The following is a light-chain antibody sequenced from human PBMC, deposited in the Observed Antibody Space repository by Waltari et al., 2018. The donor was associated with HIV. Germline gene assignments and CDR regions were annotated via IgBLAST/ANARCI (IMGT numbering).Light chain of an antibody. CDR1: SSDIGAYDS. CDR3: SSYGDNIRVL. V-gene: IGLV2-8*01. CDR2: EVT. Sequence: QSAPTQPPSASGSLGQSVTISCTGSSSDIGAYDSVSWFQQHPHSAPKLLLYEVTKRPSGVPDRFSGSRSGDTAFLSVSGLQPDDSAAYFCSSYGDNIRVLFGGGTNLTVL. J-gene: IGLJ2*01.